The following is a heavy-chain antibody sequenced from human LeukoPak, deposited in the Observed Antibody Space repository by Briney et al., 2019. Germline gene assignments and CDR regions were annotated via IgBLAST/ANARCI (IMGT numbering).Heavy chain of an antibody. J-gene: IGHJ4*02. CDR2: IYSGGST. CDR3: ARESSGYRHLDY. D-gene: IGHD3-22*01. V-gene: IGHV3-53*01. CDR1: GFTVSSNY. Sequence: GGSLRLSCAASGFTVSSNYMSWVRQAPGKGLEWVSVIYSGGSTYYADSVKSRFTISRDNSKNTLYLQMNSLRAEDTAVYYCARESSGYRHLDYWGQGTLVTVSS.